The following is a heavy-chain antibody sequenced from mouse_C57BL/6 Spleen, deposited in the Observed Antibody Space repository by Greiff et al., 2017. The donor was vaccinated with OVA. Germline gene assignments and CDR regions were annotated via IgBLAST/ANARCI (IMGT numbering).Heavy chain of an antibody. CDR1: GYTFTDYY. CDR3: ARGEDYLSWFAY. D-gene: IGHD1-1*02. V-gene: IGHV1-76*01. J-gene: IGHJ3*01. Sequence: QVQLQQSGAELVRPGASVKLSCKASGYTFTDYYINWVKQRPGQGLEWIARIYPGSGNTYYNEKFKGKATLTAEKSSSTAYMQLSSLTSEDSAVYCCARGEDYLSWFAYWGQGTLVTVSA. CDR2: IYPGSGNT.